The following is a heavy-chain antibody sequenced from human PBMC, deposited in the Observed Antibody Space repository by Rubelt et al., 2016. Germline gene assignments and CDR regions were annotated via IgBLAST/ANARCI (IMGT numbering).Heavy chain of an antibody. D-gene: IGHD2-2*02. CDR1: GGSISSYY. V-gene: IGHV4-59*01. CDR2: IYYSGTT. J-gene: IGHJ6*02. Sequence: QVQLQESGPGLVKPSETLSLTCTVSGGSISSYYWSWIRQPPGKGLEWIGYIYYSGTTNYHPSLKRRVTISVDTSKNQFSLKLSSVTAADTAVYYCARDGPYPYYYYGMDVWGQGTTVTVSS. CDR3: ARDGPYPYYYYGMDV.